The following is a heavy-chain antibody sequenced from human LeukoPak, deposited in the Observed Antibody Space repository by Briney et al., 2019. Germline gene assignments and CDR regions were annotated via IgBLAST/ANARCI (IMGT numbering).Heavy chain of an antibody. V-gene: IGHV4-61*02. CDR3: ARAPLGWGSGPYHYYYMDV. J-gene: IGHJ6*03. D-gene: IGHD2-15*01. Sequence: SETLSLTCTVSGGSISSGSYYWSWIRQPAGKGLEWIGRIYTSGSTNYNPSLKSRVTISVDTSKNQFSLKLSSVTAADTAVYYCARAPLGWGSGPYHYYYMDVWGKGTTVTVSS. CDR1: GGSISSGSYY. CDR2: IYTSGST.